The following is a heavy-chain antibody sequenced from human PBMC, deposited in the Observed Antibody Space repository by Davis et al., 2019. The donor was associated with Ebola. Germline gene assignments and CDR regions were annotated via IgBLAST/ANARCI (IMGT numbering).Heavy chain of an antibody. CDR1: GYSFTSYW. Sequence: GESLKISCKGSGYSFTSYWIGWVRQMPGKGLEWMGIIYPGDSDTRYSPSFQGQVTISADKSISTAYLQWSSLKASDTAMYYCARFEGDGYTDYYFDYWGQGTLVTVSS. D-gene: IGHD5-24*01. J-gene: IGHJ4*02. CDR3: ARFEGDGYTDYYFDY. CDR2: IYPGDSDT. V-gene: IGHV5-51*01.